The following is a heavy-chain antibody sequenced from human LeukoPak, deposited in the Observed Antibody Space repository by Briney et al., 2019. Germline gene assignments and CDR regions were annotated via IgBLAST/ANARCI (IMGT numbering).Heavy chain of an antibody. D-gene: IGHD2-2*01. V-gene: IGHV1-18*01. Sequence: GASVKVSCKASGYTFTSYGISWVRQAPGQGLEWMGWISAYNGNTNYAQKLQGRVTMTTDTSTSTAYTELRSLRSDDTAVYYCARTSSYRSTSWNFDYWGQGTLVTVSS. J-gene: IGHJ4*02. CDR3: ARTSSYRSTSWNFDY. CDR2: ISAYNGNT. CDR1: GYTFTSYG.